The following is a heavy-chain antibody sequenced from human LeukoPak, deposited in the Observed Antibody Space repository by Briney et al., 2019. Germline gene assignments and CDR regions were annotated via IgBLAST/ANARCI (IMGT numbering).Heavy chain of an antibody. CDR1: GFTFSRYW. D-gene: IGHD5-12*01. CDR3: ARAPSGYEPFDY. CDR2: IKEDGSEK. J-gene: IGHJ4*02. V-gene: IGHV3-7*01. Sequence: GGSLRLSCAASGFTFSRYWMSWVRQAPGKGLEWVANIKEDGSEKYYVDSVKGRFTISRDNAKNSLYLQMNSLRAEDTAVYYCARAPSGYEPFDYWGQGTLVTVSS.